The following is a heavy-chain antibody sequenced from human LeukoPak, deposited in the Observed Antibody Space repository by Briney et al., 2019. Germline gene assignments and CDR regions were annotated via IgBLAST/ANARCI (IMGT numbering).Heavy chain of an antibody. J-gene: IGHJ6*03. V-gene: IGHV4-34*01. CDR1: GGSFSGYY. CDR3: ARESAGMTWYYYYYMDV. CDR2: INHSGST. Sequence: SETLSLTCAVYGGSFSGYYWSWIRQPPGKGLEWIGEINHSGSTNYNPSLESRVTISVDTSKNQFSLKLSSVTAADTAVYYCARESAGMTWYYYYYMDVWGKGTTVTVSS.